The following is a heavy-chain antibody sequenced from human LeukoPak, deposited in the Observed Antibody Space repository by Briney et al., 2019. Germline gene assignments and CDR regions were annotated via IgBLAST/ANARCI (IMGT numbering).Heavy chain of an antibody. D-gene: IGHD5-12*01. CDR2: ISVSSSSI. Sequence: PGGSLRLSCAASGFTFSRYKMNGVRQAPGKGLECVSSISVSSSSIDYADSVKGRFTISRDNAKHSLYLQMNSLRAEDTALYYCARTFGPENTYGAYAYNCGQGTLVTVSS. CDR1: GFTFSRYK. CDR3: ARTFGPENTYGAYAYN. J-gene: IGHJ4*02. V-gene: IGHV3-21*01.